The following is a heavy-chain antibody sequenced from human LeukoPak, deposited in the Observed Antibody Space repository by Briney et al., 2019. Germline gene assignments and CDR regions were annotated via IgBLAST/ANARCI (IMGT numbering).Heavy chain of an antibody. Sequence: SETLSLTCTVSGGSISSHFWSWIRQPPGKGLEWIGYIYHSVSTNYNPSLKSRVTMSVDTSKNQFSLKLSSVTAADTAVYYCARDHLPAAAPGYYMDVWGKGTTVTVSS. CDR2: IYHSVST. V-gene: IGHV4-59*11. J-gene: IGHJ6*03. CDR3: ARDHLPAAAPGYYMDV. D-gene: IGHD6-13*01. CDR1: GGSISSHF.